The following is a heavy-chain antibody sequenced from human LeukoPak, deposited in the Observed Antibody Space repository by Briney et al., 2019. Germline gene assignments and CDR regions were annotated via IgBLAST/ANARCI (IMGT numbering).Heavy chain of an antibody. CDR3: ARDSSTRWFDP. J-gene: IGHJ5*02. V-gene: IGHV4-4*07. Sequence: PSETLSLTCTVSGGAVSSYYWSWIRQPDGKGLEWIGRIYTSGRTNYNPSLESRVAMSVDTSKNQFSLKLSSVPAADTAVYYCARDSSTRWFDPWGQGSLVTVSS. D-gene: IGHD2-2*01. CDR1: GGAVSSYY. CDR2: IYTSGRT.